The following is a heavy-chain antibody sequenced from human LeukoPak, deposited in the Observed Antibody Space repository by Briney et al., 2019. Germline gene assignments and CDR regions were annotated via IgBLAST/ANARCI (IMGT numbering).Heavy chain of an antibody. V-gene: IGHV1-18*01. CDR2: ISAYNGNT. Sequence: ASVKVSCKASGYTFTSYGISWVRQAPGQGLEWMGWISAYNGNTNYAQKLQGRVTMTTDTSTSTAYMELRSLRSDDTAVYYCARKSTSPYYYYGMDVWSQGTTVTVSS. J-gene: IGHJ6*02. CDR3: ARKSTSPYYYYGMDV. D-gene: IGHD2-2*01. CDR1: GYTFTSYG.